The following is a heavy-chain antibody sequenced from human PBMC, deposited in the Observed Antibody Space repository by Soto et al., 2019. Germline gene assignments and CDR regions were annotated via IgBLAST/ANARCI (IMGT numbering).Heavy chain of an antibody. V-gene: IGHV3-30*18. CDR3: AKDLGYYDSSGYLALDAFDI. J-gene: IGHJ3*02. Sequence: PGGSLRLSCAASGFTFSSYGMHWVRQAPGKGLEWVAVISYDGSNKYYADSVKGRFTISRDNSKNTLYLQMNSLRAEDTAVYYCAKDLGYYDSSGYLALDAFDIWRQGTMVTVSS. D-gene: IGHD3-22*01. CDR1: GFTFSSYG. CDR2: ISYDGSNK.